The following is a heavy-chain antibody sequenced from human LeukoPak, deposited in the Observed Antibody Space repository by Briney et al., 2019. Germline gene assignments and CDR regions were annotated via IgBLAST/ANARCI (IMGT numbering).Heavy chain of an antibody. Sequence: ASVKVSCKASGYTFTGYYMHWVRQAPGQGLEGMGWINPNSGRTNYAQKFQGRVTMTRDTSISTAYMELSRLRSDDTAVYYCARGPRITIFGVVQYWGQGTLVTVSS. CDR3: ARGPRITIFGVVQY. D-gene: IGHD3-3*01. V-gene: IGHV1-2*02. CDR2: INPNSGRT. CDR1: GYTFTGYY. J-gene: IGHJ4*02.